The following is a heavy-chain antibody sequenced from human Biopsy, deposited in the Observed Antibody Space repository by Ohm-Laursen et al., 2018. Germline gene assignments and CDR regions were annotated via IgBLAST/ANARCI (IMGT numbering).Heavy chain of an antibody. CDR2: IFNSANT. Sequence: TLSLTCTVSGGSISSGGSYWSWIRQRPGKGLEWIGYIFNSANTYYNPSLKNLITLSGDTSKNQFSLKLNSVTAADTAMYYCARGDYFDSNGYFWFDPWGQGTLVTVSS. J-gene: IGHJ5*02. CDR3: ARGDYFDSNGYFWFDP. V-gene: IGHV4-31*01. D-gene: IGHD3-22*01. CDR1: GGSISSGGSY.